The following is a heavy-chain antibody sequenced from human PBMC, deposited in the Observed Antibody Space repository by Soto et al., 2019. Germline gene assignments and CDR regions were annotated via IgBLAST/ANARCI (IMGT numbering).Heavy chain of an antibody. D-gene: IGHD2-21*02. CDR3: ARDPHSGVDWCEAFDI. CDR2: ILDTGNT. CDR1: VAPISDDF. J-gene: IGHJ3*02. Sequence: QVQLQESGPGLVKPSETLSLTCTVSVAPISDDFWRWIRQPPGQGLEWIGYILDTGNTNYNPSLKSRVTMSLDPSKTQFSLNLPSVSAADTALYYCARDPHSGVDWCEAFDIRGQGTMVTVSS. V-gene: IGHV4-59*01.